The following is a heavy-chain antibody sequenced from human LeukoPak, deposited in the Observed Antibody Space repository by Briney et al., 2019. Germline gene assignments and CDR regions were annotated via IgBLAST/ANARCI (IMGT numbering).Heavy chain of an antibody. Sequence: GRSLRLSCAASGFTFDDYAMHWVRQAPGKGLEWVSGISWNSGSIGYADSVKGRFTISRDNAKNSLYLQMNSLRAEDTALYYCAKEGPYGRYFDYWGQGTPVTVSS. CDR1: GFTFDDYA. CDR2: ISWNSGSI. J-gene: IGHJ4*02. V-gene: IGHV3-9*01. D-gene: IGHD4-17*01. CDR3: AKEGPYGRYFDY.